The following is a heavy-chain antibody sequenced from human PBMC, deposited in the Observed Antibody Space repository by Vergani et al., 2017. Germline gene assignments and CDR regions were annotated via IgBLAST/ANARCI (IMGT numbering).Heavy chain of an antibody. CDR3: AKGRYSSSWYGDYFDY. J-gene: IGHJ4*02. D-gene: IGHD6-13*01. V-gene: IGHV3-23*01. CDR1: GFTFSSYA. Sequence: EVQLLESGGGLVQPGGSLRLSCAASGFTFSSYAMSWVRQAPGKGLAWVSAISGSGGSTSYADSVKGRFTISRDNSKNTLYLQMNSLRAEDTAVYYCAKGRYSSSWYGDYFDYWGQGTLVTVSS. CDR2: ISGSGGST.